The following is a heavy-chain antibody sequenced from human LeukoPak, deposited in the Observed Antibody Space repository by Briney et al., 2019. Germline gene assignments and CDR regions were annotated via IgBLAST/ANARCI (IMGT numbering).Heavy chain of an antibody. V-gene: IGHV3-23*01. CDR2: NSGSGGST. CDR1: GFTFSSYA. Sequence: GGSLRLSCAASGFTFSSYAMSWVRQAPGKGLEWVSANSGSGGSTYYADSVKGRFTISRDNSKNTLYLQMNSLRAEDTAVYYCAKDLYSSGWYVGYFDYWGQGTLVTVSS. CDR3: AKDLYSSGWYVGYFDY. D-gene: IGHD6-19*01. J-gene: IGHJ4*02.